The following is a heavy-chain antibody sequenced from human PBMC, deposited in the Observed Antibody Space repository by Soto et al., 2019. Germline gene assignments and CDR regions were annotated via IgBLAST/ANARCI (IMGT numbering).Heavy chain of an antibody. D-gene: IGHD6-19*01. CDR2: ISGSGGTT. Sequence: EVQVLESGGDLVQPGGSLRLSCAASGFTLSSYAMTWVRQAPGKGLEWVSSISGSGGTTYYGDSVKGRFTVSRDNYKNTLYLQMDSLRAEDTAVYFCARGSAFRVAVTGTDWFDPWGQGTLVTVSS. J-gene: IGHJ5*02. V-gene: IGHV3-23*01. CDR3: ARGSAFRVAVTGTDWFDP. CDR1: GFTLSSYA.